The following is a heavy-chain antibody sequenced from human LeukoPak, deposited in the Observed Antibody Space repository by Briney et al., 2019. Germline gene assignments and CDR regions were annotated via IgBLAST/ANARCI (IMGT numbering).Heavy chain of an antibody. CDR2: INHSGST. CDR1: GGSFSGYY. J-gene: IGHJ5*02. D-gene: IGHD3-3*01. CDR3: ARGGPIFWSGYYSSNWFDP. V-gene: IGHV4-34*01. Sequence: SETLSLTCAVYGGSFSGYYWSWIRQPPGKGLEWIGEINHSGSTNYNPSLKSRVTISVDTSKNQFSLKLSSVTAADTAVYYCARGGPIFWSGYYSSNWFDPWGQGTLVTVSS.